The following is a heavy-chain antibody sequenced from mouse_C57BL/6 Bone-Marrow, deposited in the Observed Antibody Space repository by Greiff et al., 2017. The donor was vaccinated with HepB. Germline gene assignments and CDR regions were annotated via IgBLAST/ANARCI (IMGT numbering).Heavy chain of an antibody. D-gene: IGHD1-1*01. Sequence: VQLQQPGAELVKPGASVKLSCKASGYTFTSYWMHWVKQRPGRGLEWIGRIDPNSGGTKYNEKFKSKATLTVDKPSSTAYMQLSSLTSEDAAVYYGGGRSNGSSYGYWYFDDWGTGTTVTVSS. J-gene: IGHJ1*03. CDR1: GYTFTSYW. V-gene: IGHV1-72*01. CDR3: GGRSNGSSYGYWYFDD. CDR2: IDPNSGGT.